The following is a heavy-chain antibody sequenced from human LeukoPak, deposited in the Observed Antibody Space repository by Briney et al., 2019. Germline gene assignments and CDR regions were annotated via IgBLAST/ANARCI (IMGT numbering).Heavy chain of an antibody. Sequence: SETLSLTCTVSGGSISSSSYYWGWIRQPPGKGLEWIGNIFYSGSTYYNPSLKSRVTISVDTSKNQFSLKLSSVTAADTAVYYCARSSDPAGSSSVYGAFDIWGQGTMVTVSS. J-gene: IGHJ3*02. CDR1: GGSISSSSYY. CDR2: IFYSGST. CDR3: ARSSDPAGSSSVYGAFDI. D-gene: IGHD6-6*01. V-gene: IGHV4-39*07.